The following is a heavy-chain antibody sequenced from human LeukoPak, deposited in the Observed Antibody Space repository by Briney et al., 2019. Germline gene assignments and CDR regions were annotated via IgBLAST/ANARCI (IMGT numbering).Heavy chain of an antibody. CDR2: IYTSGST. J-gene: IGHJ3*02. CDR3: ARRPREVVRGVPLGAFDI. Sequence: ASETLSLTCTVSGGSISSYYWSWIRQPAGKGLEWIGRIYTSGSTNYNPSLKSRVTMSVDTSKNQFSLKLSSVTAADTAVYYCARRPREVVRGVPLGAFDIWGQGTMVTVSS. D-gene: IGHD3-10*01. CDR1: GGSISSYY. V-gene: IGHV4-4*07.